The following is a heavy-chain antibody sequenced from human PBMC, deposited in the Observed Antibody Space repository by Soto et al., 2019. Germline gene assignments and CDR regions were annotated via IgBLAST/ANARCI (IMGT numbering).Heavy chain of an antibody. Sequence: QVQLVESGGLLVKPGGSLRLSCAASGFTFSDYYMSWFRRAPGKGLEWLSYIDSGSRYKNYADSVKGRSTISRDNAQSTLYLELNSLKVEDTATYFCARGLLYGGAPPPSDYWGQGTGVTVSS. V-gene: IGHV3-11*06. J-gene: IGHJ4*02. CDR2: IDSGSRYK. D-gene: IGHD4-17*01. CDR1: GFTFSDYY. CDR3: ARGLLYGGAPPPSDY.